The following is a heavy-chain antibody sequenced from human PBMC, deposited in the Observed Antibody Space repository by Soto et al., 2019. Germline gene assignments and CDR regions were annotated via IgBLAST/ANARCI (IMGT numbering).Heavy chain of an antibody. Sequence: QVQLQQWGAGLLKPSETLSLTCAVYGGSFSGYYWSWIRQPPGKGLEWIGEINHSGSTNYNPSLKSRVTISVDTSKNQFSLKLSSVTAADTAVYYCARGGGSVEDTAMVSRWFDPWGQGTLVTVSS. J-gene: IGHJ5*02. CDR2: INHSGST. D-gene: IGHD5-18*01. CDR3: ARGGGSVEDTAMVSRWFDP. V-gene: IGHV4-34*01. CDR1: GGSFSGYY.